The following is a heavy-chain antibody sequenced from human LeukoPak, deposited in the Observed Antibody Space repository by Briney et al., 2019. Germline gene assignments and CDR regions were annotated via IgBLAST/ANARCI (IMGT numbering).Heavy chain of an antibody. D-gene: IGHD6-6*01. Sequence: GGPLRLSCAASGFTFSSYSMNWVRQAPGKGLEWVSSISSSSSYIYYADSVKGRFTISRDNAKNSLYLQMNSLRAEDTAVYYCARTGQLGPYFDYWGQGTLVTVSS. J-gene: IGHJ4*02. CDR3: ARTGQLGPYFDY. CDR1: GFTFSSYS. CDR2: ISSSSSYI. V-gene: IGHV3-21*01.